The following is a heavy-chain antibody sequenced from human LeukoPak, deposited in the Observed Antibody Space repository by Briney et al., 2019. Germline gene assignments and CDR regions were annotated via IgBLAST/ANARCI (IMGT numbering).Heavy chain of an antibody. CDR3: ATYTHWVAGDV. CDR2: MNQDGSAK. D-gene: IGHD3-16*01. CDR1: GFTFSDSW. Sequence: GSLRLSCAASGFTFSDSWMSWVRKAPGKGLEWVANMNQDGSAKGYVDSVKGRFTISRDNARNSLYLQMSSLRPEDTAVYYCATYTHWVAGDVWGQGTTVTISS. V-gene: IGHV3-7*01. J-gene: IGHJ6*02.